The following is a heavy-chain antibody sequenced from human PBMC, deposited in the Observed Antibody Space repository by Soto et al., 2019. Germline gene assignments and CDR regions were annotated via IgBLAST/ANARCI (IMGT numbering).Heavy chain of an antibody. CDR3: ARVNSGSYTFDY. D-gene: IGHD1-26*01. Sequence: LSLTCTVSGGSISSGDYYWSWIRQPPGKGLEWIGYIYYSGSTYYNPSLKSRVTISVDTSKNQFSLKLSSVTAADTAVYYCARVNSGSYTFDYWGQGTLVTV. V-gene: IGHV4-30-4*01. CDR1: GGSISSGDYY. CDR2: IYYSGST. J-gene: IGHJ4*02.